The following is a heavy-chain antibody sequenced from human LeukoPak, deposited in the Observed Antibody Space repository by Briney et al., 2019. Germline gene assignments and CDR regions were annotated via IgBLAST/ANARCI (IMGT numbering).Heavy chain of an antibody. D-gene: IGHD2-21*01. Sequence: GASVKVSCKASGYTFTGYYMHWVRQAPGQGLEWMGWINPNSGGTNYAQKFQSRVTMTRDTSISTAYMELSRLRSDDTAVYYCARDWGGGFYFDPWGQGTLVTVSS. CDR3: ARDWGGGFYFDP. CDR2: INPNSGGT. CDR1: GYTFTGYY. J-gene: IGHJ5*02. V-gene: IGHV1-2*02.